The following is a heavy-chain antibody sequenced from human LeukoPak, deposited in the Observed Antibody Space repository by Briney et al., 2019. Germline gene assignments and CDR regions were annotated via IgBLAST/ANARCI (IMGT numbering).Heavy chain of an antibody. Sequence: GGSLRLSCAASGFSFNSYSMTWVRQAPGKGLEWVPTISISGSDTYYVDSVKGRFTISRDYSKSTLFLQMSSLRAEDTAVYFCAKHREGEIYYPWNFDYWGQGTLVTVSS. CDR2: ISISGSDT. CDR1: GFSFNSYS. CDR3: AKHREGEIYYPWNFDY. V-gene: IGHV3-23*01. D-gene: IGHD1-26*01. J-gene: IGHJ4*02.